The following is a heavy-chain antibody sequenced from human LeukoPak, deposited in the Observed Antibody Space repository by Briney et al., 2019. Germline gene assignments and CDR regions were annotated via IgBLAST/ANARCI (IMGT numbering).Heavy chain of an antibody. D-gene: IGHD1-26*01. V-gene: IGHV4-59*01. Sequence: SETLSLTCAFSADSFSHYYWSWIRQPPGKGLEWLGHIYSTGSTDYNPSLRSRVVISIDSSTNQFSLKLRSVTAADTAFYYCARLRWQLVGPYFDSWSQGTLVTVSS. CDR2: IYSTGST. J-gene: IGHJ4*02. CDR1: ADSFSHYY. CDR3: ARLRWQLVGPYFDS.